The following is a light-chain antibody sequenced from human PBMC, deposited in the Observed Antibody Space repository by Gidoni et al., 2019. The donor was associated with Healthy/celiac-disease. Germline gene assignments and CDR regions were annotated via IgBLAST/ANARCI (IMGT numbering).Light chain of an antibody. Sequence: EIVLTQSPATLSLSPGERATLSCRASQSVSSYLAWYQQKPGQAPRLLIYDASNRATGIPARFSGSGSGTDFTLTNSSLEPEDFAVYYCQQRSNWPSELTFGGGTKVEIK. CDR3: QQRSNWPSELT. J-gene: IGKJ4*01. CDR1: QSVSSY. CDR2: DAS. V-gene: IGKV3-11*01.